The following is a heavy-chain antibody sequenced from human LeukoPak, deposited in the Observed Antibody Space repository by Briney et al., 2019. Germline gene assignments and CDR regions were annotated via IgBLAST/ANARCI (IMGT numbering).Heavy chain of an antibody. CDR3: ARELPNGPFDY. CDR1: GGSISSGGYY. CDR2: IYHSGST. J-gene: IGHJ4*02. V-gene: IGHV4-30-2*01. D-gene: IGHD2-8*01. Sequence: SQTLSLTCTVSGGSISSGGYYWSWIRQPPGKGLEWIGYIYHSGSTYYNPSLKSRVTISVDRSKNQFSLKLSSVTAADTAVYYCARELPNGPFDYWGQGTLVTVSS.